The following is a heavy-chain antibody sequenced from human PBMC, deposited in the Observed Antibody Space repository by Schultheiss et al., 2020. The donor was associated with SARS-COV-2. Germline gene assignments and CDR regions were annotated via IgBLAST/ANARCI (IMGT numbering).Heavy chain of an antibody. V-gene: IGHV1-18*01. Sequence: ASVKVSCKASGGTFSSYAISWVRQAPGQGLEWMGWISAYNGNTKYAQKLQGRVTMTTDTSTSTAYMELRSLRSDDTAVYYCARGGATNWHYYYGMDVWGQGTTVTVSS. CDR2: ISAYNGNT. CDR1: GGTFSSYA. J-gene: IGHJ6*02. D-gene: IGHD7-27*01. CDR3: ARGGATNWHYYYGMDV.